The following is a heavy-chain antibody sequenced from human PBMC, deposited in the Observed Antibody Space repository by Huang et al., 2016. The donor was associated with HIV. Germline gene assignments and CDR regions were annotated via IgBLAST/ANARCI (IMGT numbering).Heavy chain of an antibody. V-gene: IGHV5-51*01. CDR2: IYPGDSDT. Sequence: EVQLVQSGAEVKKPGESLKISCKGSGYRFRSNWIGWVRQMPGKGLELLGIIYPGDSDTRYSPSFQGQVTISADKSINTAYLQWSSLKASDTAMYYCARLIGSPSFYYGLDVWGQGTTVTVSS. D-gene: IGHD3-10*01. CDR1: GYRFRSNW. J-gene: IGHJ6*02. CDR3: ARLIGSPSFYYGLDV.